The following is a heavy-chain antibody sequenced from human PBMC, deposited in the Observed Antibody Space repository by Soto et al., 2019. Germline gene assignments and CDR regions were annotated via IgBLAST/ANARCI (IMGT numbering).Heavy chain of an antibody. V-gene: IGHV4-59*01. D-gene: IGHD3-10*01. CDR2: IYYSGST. Sequence: SETLSLTCTVSGGSISSYYWSWIRQPPGKGLEWIGYIYYSGSTNYNPSLKSRVTISVDTSKNQFSLKLSSVTAADTDVYYCARVWGGAFDIWGQGTMVT. CDR1: GGSISSYY. CDR3: ARVWGGAFDI. J-gene: IGHJ3*02.